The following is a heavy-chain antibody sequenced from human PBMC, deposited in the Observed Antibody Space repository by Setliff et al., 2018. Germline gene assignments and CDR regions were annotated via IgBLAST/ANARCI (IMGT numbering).Heavy chain of an antibody. D-gene: IGHD3-16*01. CDR3: TRSRGPRVVLAADFDY. CDR1: GFRFTSFG. V-gene: IGHV1-18*04. Sequence: GASVKVSCKTSGFRFTSFGFSWVRQAPGQGLEWMGWISPYSGESNYAQKFQDRLTVTADTSTKTIYMELRSLTSDDTAVYFCTRSRGPRVVLAADFDYWGQGTPVTVPS. CDR2: ISPYSGES. J-gene: IGHJ4*02.